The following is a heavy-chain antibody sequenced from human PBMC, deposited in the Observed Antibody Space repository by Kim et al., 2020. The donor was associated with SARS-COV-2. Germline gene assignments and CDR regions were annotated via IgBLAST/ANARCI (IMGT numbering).Heavy chain of an antibody. CDR3: ARSVRAAAGVDY. CDR2: INSDESSP. CDR1: GFTFSSYW. D-gene: IGHD6-13*01. V-gene: IGHV3-74*01. Sequence: GGSLRLSCAASGFTFSSYWMHWVRQAPGKGLVWVSRINSDESSPTYADSVKGRPTISRDNAKNTLYLQMNSLRDEDTAVYYCARSVRAAAGVDYWGQGTL. J-gene: IGHJ4*02.